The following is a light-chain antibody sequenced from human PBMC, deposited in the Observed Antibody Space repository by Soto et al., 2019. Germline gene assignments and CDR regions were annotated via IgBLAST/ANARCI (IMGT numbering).Light chain of an antibody. V-gene: IGLV2-14*01. CDR1: SSDFGGYNY. CDR2: DVT. J-gene: IGLJ1*01. Sequence: QSELTQPASVSGSPGQPITISCTGTSSDFGGYNYVSWYQQHPVKAPKLMIYDVTNRPSGVSDRFSGSKSGNTASLTISGLQAEDEADYYCSSYTSSSTPYVFGTGTKVTV. CDR3: SSYTSSSTPYV.